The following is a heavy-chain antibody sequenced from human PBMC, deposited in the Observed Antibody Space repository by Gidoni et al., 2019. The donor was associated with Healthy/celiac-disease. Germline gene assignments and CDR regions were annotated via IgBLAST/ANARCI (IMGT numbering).Heavy chain of an antibody. D-gene: IGHD4-17*01. CDR2: IYHSGST. CDR3: ARATEAFDI. J-gene: IGHJ3*02. Sequence: LQLQESGSGLVKPSQTLSLTCAVSGGSISSGGYSWSWIRQPPGKGLEWIGYIYHSGSTYYNPSLKSRVTISVDRSKNQFSLKLSSVTAADTAVYYCARATEAFDIWGQGTMVTVSS. CDR1: GGSISSGGYS. V-gene: IGHV4-30-2*01.